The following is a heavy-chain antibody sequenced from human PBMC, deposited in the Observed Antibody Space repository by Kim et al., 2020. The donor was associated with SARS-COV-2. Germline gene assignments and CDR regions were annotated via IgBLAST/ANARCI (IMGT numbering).Heavy chain of an antibody. CDR2: IRCNANSYAS. D-gene: IGHD1-7*01. Sequence: GGSLRLSCAASGFTFSGSAMHWVRQASGKGLEWVGRIRCNANSYASTDAASVRGRISSSSYDSKTTAHLQMNSLKTEDTALYYSTRVPGTTLAPWDTFD. J-gene: IGHJ3*02. CDR3: TRVPGTTLAPWDTFD. V-gene: IGHV3-73*01. CDR1: GFTFSGSA.